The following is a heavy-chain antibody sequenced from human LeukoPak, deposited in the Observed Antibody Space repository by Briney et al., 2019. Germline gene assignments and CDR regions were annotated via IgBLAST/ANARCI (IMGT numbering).Heavy chain of an antibody. CDR3: AKGDVLPSYPTFDY. Sequence: GGSPRLSCAASGFTFSSYALSWVRQAPGKGLEWVSVISASGGTTYYADSVKGRFTISRDTSKDTVYLQMHSLRAEDTAVYYCAKGDVLPSYPTFDYWGQGTLVTVSS. D-gene: IGHD3-9*01. J-gene: IGHJ4*02. CDR1: GFTFSSYA. V-gene: IGHV3-23*01. CDR2: ISASGGTT.